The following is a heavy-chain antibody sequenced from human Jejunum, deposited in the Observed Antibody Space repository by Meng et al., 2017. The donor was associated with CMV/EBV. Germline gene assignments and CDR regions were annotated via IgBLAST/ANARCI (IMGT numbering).Heavy chain of an antibody. CDR1: GGFLNTYY. V-gene: IGHV4-59*01. J-gene: IGHJ5*02. Sequence: SGGFLNTYYWSWIRQPPGQRLEWIGYIYHTGNINYNPSLKSRVTISIDVSKTHFSLKLTSVTAADTAVYYCARMVAYPLAFYFDPWGQGTLVTVSS. D-gene: IGHD2-15*01. CDR3: ARMVAYPLAFYFDP. CDR2: IYHTGNI.